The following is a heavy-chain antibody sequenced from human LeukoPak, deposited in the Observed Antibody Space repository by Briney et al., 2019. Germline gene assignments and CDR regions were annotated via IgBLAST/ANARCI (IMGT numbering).Heavy chain of an antibody. CDR3: AKDYDDKFDY. CDR2: IRHDGSNK. D-gene: IGHD3-9*01. V-gene: IGHV3-30*02. Sequence: GGSLRLSXAASGFTFSSYGMHWVRQAPGKGLEWVAFIRHDGSNKYYADSVKGRFTISRDNSKNTLYLQMNSLRAEDTALYYCAKDYDDKFDYWGQGTLVTVSS. CDR1: GFTFSSYG. J-gene: IGHJ4*02.